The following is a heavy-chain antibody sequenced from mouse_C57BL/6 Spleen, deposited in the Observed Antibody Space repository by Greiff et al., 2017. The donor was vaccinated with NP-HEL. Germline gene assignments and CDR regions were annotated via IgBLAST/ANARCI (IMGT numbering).Heavy chain of an antibody. CDR2: INPNNGGT. Sequence: EVQLQQSGPELVKPGASVKISCKASGYTFTDYYMNWVKQSHGKSLEWIGDINPNNGGTSYNQKFKGKATLTVDKSSSTAYMELRSLTSEDSAVYYCARMNDGYYTWFAYWGQGTLVTVSA. CDR3: ARMNDGYYTWFAY. CDR1: GYTFTDYY. J-gene: IGHJ3*01. D-gene: IGHD2-3*01. V-gene: IGHV1-26*01.